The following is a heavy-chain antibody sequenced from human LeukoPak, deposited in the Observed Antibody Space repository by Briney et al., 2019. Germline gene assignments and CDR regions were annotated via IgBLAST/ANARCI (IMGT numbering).Heavy chain of an antibody. D-gene: IGHD2-21*02. J-gene: IGHJ4*02. CDR1: GGSFSGYY. V-gene: IGHV3-11*06. CDR3: ARNFYCGGDCAISYFDY. CDR2: ISSSSNKA. Sequence: LSLTCAVYGGSFSGYYWSWIRQVPGKGLEWVSYISSSSNKAYYADSVKGRFTISRDNAKNSLFLQMNSLRADDTAVYYCARNFYCGGDCAISYFDYWGQGTLVTVSS.